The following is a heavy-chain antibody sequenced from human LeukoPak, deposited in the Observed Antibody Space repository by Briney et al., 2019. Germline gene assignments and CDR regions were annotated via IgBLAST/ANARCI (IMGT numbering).Heavy chain of an antibody. Sequence: GGSLRLSCAASGFIFSNDWMSWVRQAPGKGLEWVGRIKNKIDGGTADYAAPVKGRFTISRDNAKNSLYLQINSLRAEDTAVYYCARSSYSSSSSVWGQGTMATVSS. J-gene: IGHJ3*01. V-gene: IGHV3-15*05. CDR1: GFIFSNDW. D-gene: IGHD6-6*01. CDR3: ARSSYSSSSSV. CDR2: IKNKIDGGTA.